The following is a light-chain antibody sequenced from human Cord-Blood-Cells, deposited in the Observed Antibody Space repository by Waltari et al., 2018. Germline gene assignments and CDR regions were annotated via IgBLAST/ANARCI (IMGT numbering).Light chain of an antibody. Sequence: DIVMIQSPDSLALSLGERATLNCKSSQSVLYSSNNKNYLAWYQQKPGQPPKLLIYWASTRESGVPDRFSGSGSGTDFTLTISSLQAEDVAVYYCQQYYSTPTFGQGTKVEIK. CDR2: WAS. CDR1: QSVLYSSNNKNY. CDR3: QQYYSTPT. J-gene: IGKJ1*01. V-gene: IGKV4-1*01.